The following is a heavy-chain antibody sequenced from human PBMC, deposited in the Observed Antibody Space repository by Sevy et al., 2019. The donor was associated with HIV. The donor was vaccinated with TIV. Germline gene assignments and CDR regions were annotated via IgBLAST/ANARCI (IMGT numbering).Heavy chain of an antibody. CDR1: GYTLRELS. V-gene: IGHV1-24*01. CDR2: FDPEDGET. CDR3: AITKDYYDNSGYPFDY. Sequence: ASVKVSCKVFGYTLRELSMHWVRQTPGKGLEWMGSFDPEDGETIYAQKFQGRVAMTEDTSTDTAYMELRSLRSEDTAVFYCAITKDYYDNSGYPFDYWGQGTLVTVSS. D-gene: IGHD3-22*01. J-gene: IGHJ4*02.